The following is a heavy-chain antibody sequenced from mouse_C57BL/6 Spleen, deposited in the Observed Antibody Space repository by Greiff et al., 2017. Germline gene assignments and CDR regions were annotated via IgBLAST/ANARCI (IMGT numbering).Heavy chain of an antibody. CDR3: ARPTTGPWFAY. V-gene: IGHV5-17*01. CDR2: ISSGSSTI. D-gene: IGHD4-1*02. CDR1: GFTFSDYG. J-gene: IGHJ3*01. Sequence: EVKLQESGGGLVKPGGSLKLSCAASGFTFSDYGMHWVRQAPEKGLEWVAYISSGSSTIYYADTVKGRFTISRDNAKNTLFLQMTSLRSEDTAMYYCARPTTGPWFAYWGQGTLVTVSA.